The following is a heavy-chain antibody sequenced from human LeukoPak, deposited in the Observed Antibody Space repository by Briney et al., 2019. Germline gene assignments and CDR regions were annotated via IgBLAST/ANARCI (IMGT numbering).Heavy chain of an antibody. CDR2: INHSGST. D-gene: IGHD4-17*01. V-gene: IGHV4-34*01. CDR1: GGSFSGYY. J-gene: IGHJ6*02. Sequence: PSETLSLTCAVYGGSFSGYYWSWIRQPPGKGLEWIGEINHSGSTNYNPSLKSRVTISVDTSKNQFSLKLSSVTAADTAVYYCARDALDYGDLSYYYYYGMDVWGQGTTVTVSS. CDR3: ARDALDYGDLSYYYYYGMDV.